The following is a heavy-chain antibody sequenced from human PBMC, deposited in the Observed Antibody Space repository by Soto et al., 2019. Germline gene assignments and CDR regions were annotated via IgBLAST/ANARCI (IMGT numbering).Heavy chain of an antibody. D-gene: IGHD4-17*01. CDR3: ARDDCGGNSGVLVDS. V-gene: IGHV1-2*02. CDR1: GYTFTAYY. J-gene: IGHJ5*01. Sequence: ASVKVSCKASGYTFTAYYIHWVRQAPGQGLEWVGWINPNSGATNYAPKFQGRVTMTRDTSINTAYMDLSGLKSDDTAVYYCARDDCGGNSGVLVDSWGHGTRVTVSS. CDR2: INPNSGAT.